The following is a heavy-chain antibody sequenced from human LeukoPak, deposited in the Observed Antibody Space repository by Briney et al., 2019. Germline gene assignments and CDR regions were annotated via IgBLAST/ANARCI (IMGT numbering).Heavy chain of an antibody. CDR3: ARDRDWAFDY. J-gene: IGHJ4*02. CDR1: GFTFRLYS. D-gene: IGHD3-9*01. CDR2: IRSSDGAI. V-gene: IGHV3-48*02. Sequence: GGSLRLSCAASGFTFRLYSMNWVRQAPGRGLEWVSYIRSSDGAIAYADSVKGRFTISRDDAKNSLYLQMNSLRDEDTAVYYCARDRDWAFDYRGQGTLITVSS.